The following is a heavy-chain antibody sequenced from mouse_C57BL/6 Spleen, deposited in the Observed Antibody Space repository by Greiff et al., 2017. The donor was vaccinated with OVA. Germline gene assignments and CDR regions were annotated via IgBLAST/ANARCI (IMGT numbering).Heavy chain of an antibody. CDR1: GFTFSDYG. CDR2: ISSGSSTI. Sequence: EVMLVESGGGLVKPGGSLKLSCAASGFTFSDYGMHWVRQAPEQGLEWVAYISSGSSTIYYADTVKGRFTISRDNAKNTLFLQMTSLRSEDTAMYYCARRHYYGSSSWFAYWGQGTLVTVSA. V-gene: IGHV5-17*01. D-gene: IGHD1-1*01. J-gene: IGHJ3*01. CDR3: ARRHYYGSSSWFAY.